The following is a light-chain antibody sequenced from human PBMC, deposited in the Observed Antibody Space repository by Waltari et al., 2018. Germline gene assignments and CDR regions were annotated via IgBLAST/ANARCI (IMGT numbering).Light chain of an antibody. CDR1: TSDAGGYNS. CDR3: SSYTGRVYV. V-gene: IGLV2-14*01. Sequence: QSALTQPASVSGSPGQSLTIPCTGTTSDAGGYNSVSWYPHHPGKGPKLILYEVKKRPSGVSNRVSGSTSGNTASLTISGLQTEDEADYYCSSYTGRVYVFGTGTKVTVL. J-gene: IGLJ1*01. CDR2: EVK.